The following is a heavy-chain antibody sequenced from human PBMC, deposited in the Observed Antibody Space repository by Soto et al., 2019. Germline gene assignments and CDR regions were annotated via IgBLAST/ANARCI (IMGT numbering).Heavy chain of an antibody. CDR2: MNPNSGNT. Sequence: ASVKVSCKASGGTFSSYAISWVRQAPGQGLGWMGWMNPNSGNTNYAQKFQGRVTMTRNNSISTAYMELSSLRSEDTAVYYCATTSFYGSRVYFDYWGQGTLVTVS. D-gene: IGHD3-10*01. CDR3: ATTSFYGSRVYFDY. J-gene: IGHJ4*02. CDR1: GGTFSSYA. V-gene: IGHV1-8*02.